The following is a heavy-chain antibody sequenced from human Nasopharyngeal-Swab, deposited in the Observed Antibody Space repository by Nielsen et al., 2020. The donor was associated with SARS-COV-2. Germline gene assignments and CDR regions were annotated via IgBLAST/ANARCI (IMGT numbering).Heavy chain of an antibody. J-gene: IGHJ6*03. V-gene: IGHV4-34*01. CDR1: GGSFSGYY. CDR3: ARGLVNDYVWGSYRPGYYYYYMDV. D-gene: IGHD3-16*02. CDR2: IKHRGSN. Sequence: GSLRLSCAVYGGSFSGYYWGWIRQPRGRGLEWIGEIKHRGSNNENPSLKSRVTISVDTSKNQFSLKLSSGTAAETAVYYGARGLVNDYVWGSYRPGYYYYYMDVWGKGTTVTVSS.